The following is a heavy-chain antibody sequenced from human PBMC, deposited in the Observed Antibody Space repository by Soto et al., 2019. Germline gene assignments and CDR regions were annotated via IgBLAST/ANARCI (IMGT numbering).Heavy chain of an antibody. CDR2: INHSGSA. J-gene: IGHJ4*02. CDR1: CGYFSGYI. D-gene: IGHD4-17*01. V-gene: IGHV4-34*01. Sequence: EPLALTCDVYCGYFSGYIWTLILHTPKKFLQWIVEINHSGSANYNPSLKSRVTISVHRSKNQFSLKLSSVTAADTAVYYCARGMTTVTTFDYWGQGTLVTVSS. CDR3: ARGMTTVTTFDY.